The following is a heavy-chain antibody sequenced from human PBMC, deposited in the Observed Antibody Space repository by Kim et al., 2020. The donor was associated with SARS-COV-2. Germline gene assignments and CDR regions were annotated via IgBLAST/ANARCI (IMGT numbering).Heavy chain of an antibody. CDR2: ISYDGSNK. CDR1: GFTFSSYG. V-gene: IGHV3-30*18. D-gene: IGHD2-2*01. CDR3: AKDPRYCSSTSCYDY. Sequence: GGSLRLSCAASGFTFSSYGMHWVRQAPGKGLEWVAVISYDGSNKYYADSVKGRFTISRDNSKNTLYLQMNSLRAEDTAVYYCAKDPRYCSSTSCYDYWG. J-gene: IGHJ4*03.